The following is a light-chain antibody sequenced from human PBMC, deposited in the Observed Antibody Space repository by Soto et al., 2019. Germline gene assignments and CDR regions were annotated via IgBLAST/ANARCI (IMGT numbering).Light chain of an antibody. CDR1: QSVSGW. J-gene: IGKJ2*01. CDR3: LQHNSYPYS. Sequence: DIQMTQSPSTLSASVGDTVTVTCRASQSVSGWLAWFQQKPGQVPERLIYDTSTLQPGVPSRFSGSGSGTEFTLTITGLQPEDFATYYCLQHNSYPYSFGQGTKVDNK. V-gene: IGKV1-5*01. CDR2: DTS.